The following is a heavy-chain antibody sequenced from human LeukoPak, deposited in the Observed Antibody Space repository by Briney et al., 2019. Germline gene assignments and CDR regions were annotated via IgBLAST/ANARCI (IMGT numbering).Heavy chain of an antibody. CDR3: AKRSAESSGYFNY. CDR1: GFTFIKYS. Sequence: GGSLRPSCAASGFTFIKYSMTWVRQAPGKGLEWVSAITGSGAFTDYADSVKGRFTISRDNSKNTLYLQMNSLRAEDTAVYYCAKRSAESSGYFNYWGQGILVTVSS. J-gene: IGHJ4*02. D-gene: IGHD6-19*01. CDR2: ITGSGAFT. V-gene: IGHV3-23*01.